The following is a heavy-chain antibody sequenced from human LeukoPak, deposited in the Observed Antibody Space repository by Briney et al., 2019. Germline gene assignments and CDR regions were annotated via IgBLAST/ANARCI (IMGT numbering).Heavy chain of an antibody. J-gene: IGHJ4*02. CDR3: AKYVWGSYPTFEDY. Sequence: SETLSLTCTVSGVSISSYYWSWIRQPPGKGLEWIGYISYSGSTNYNPSLKSRVTISVDTSKNQFSLKLSSVTAADTAVYYCAKYVWGSYPTFEDYWGQGTLVTVSS. V-gene: IGHV4-59*01. CDR1: GVSISSYY. D-gene: IGHD3-16*02. CDR2: ISYSGST.